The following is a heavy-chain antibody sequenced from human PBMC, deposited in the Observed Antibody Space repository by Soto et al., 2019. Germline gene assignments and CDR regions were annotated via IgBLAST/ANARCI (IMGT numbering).Heavy chain of an antibody. J-gene: IGHJ4*02. CDR1: GFTFSSYA. CDR3: AKVHRNYYGSGSAPHFDY. Sequence: VGSLRLSCAASGFTFSSYAMSWVRQAPGKGLEWVSAISGSGGSTYYADSVKGRFTISRDNSKNTLYLQMNSLRAEDTAVYYCAKVHRNYYGSGSAPHFDYWGQGTLVTVSS. D-gene: IGHD3-10*01. CDR2: ISGSGGST. V-gene: IGHV3-23*01.